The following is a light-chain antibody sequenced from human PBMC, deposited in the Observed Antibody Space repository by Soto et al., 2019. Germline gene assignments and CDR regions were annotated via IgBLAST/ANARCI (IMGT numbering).Light chain of an antibody. Sequence: DIPMTQSPSSLSASVGDRVTITCRASQSISSYVNWYQQKPGKAPKILIYGASSLQSGVPSRFSGSGSGTHFSLTISSLQPEDFQTYYCQQSYQTPLTFGGGTKVEIK. J-gene: IGKJ4*01. CDR1: QSISSY. V-gene: IGKV1-39*01. CDR3: QQSYQTPLT. CDR2: GAS.